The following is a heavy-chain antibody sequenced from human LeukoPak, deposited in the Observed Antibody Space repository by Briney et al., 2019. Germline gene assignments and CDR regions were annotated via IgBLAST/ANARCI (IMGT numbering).Heavy chain of an antibody. J-gene: IGHJ6*02. CDR2: MNPNSGNT. Sequence: ASVKVSCKASGYTFTSYDINWVRQATGQGLEWMGWMNPNSGNTGYAQKFQGRVTMTRNTSISTAYMELSSLRSEDTAVYYCARGHIKVAMVRGVTTRKPADSPLDYYYGMDVWGQGTTVTVSS. CDR3: ARGHIKVAMVRGVTTRKPADSPLDYYYGMDV. D-gene: IGHD3-10*01. CDR1: GYTFTSYD. V-gene: IGHV1-8*01.